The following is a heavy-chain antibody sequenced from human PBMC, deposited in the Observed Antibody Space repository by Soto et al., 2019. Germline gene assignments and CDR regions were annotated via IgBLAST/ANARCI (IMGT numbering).Heavy chain of an antibody. D-gene: IGHD5-12*01. CDR1: GYSFTNYW. CDR2: IYPGDSDT. CDR3: ARRPIARTTISWFDP. V-gene: IGHV5-51*03. Sequence: EVQLVQSGAEVKKPGESLKISCMGSGYSFTNYWIGWVRQMPGKGLEWMGIIYPGDSDTRYSPSFQGQVTISADKSINTDYLQWSSLKASDTAVYYCARRPIARTTISWFDPWGQGTLVTVSS. J-gene: IGHJ5*02.